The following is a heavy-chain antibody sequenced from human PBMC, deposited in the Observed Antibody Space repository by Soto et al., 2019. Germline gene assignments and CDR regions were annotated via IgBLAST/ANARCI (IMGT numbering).Heavy chain of an antibody. CDR2: ISSSSSTI. CDR3: ARKHHRRVPAASRTYYYYYMDD. V-gene: IGHV3-48*01. Sequence: EVQLVESGGGLVQPGGSLRLSCAASGFTFSSYSMNWVRQAPGKGLEWVSYISSSSSTIYYADSVKGRFTIYRDNAKNSLHLQMNSMRAEDTAVYYCARKHHRRVPAASRTYYYYYMDDWGKGTTVTVSS. J-gene: IGHJ6*03. D-gene: IGHD2-2*01. CDR1: GFTFSSYS.